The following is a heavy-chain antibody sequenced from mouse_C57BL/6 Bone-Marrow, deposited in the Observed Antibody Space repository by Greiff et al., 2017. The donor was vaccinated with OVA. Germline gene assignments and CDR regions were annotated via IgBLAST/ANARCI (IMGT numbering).Heavy chain of an antibody. CDR3: AREFFYYCNAMDY. Sequence: QVQLQQPGAELVMPGASVKLSCKASGYTFTSYWMHWVKQRPGQGLEWIGEIDPSDSYTNYNQKVKGKSTLTVDKSSSTASMQLSSLSSEDSAVDYCAREFFYYCNAMDYWGQGTSVTVSS. CDR1: GYTFTSYW. CDR2: IDPSDSYT. J-gene: IGHJ4*01. D-gene: IGHD1-1*01. V-gene: IGHV1-69*01.